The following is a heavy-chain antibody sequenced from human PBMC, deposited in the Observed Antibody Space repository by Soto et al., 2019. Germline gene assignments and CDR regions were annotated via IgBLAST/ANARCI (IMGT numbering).Heavy chain of an antibody. V-gene: IGHV5-51*01. CDR1: GYTFNSFW. CDR3: VTTRDGTTYFPH. J-gene: IGHJ4*02. Sequence: GECLKISCQGSGYTFNSFWIGWVRQMPGEGLEWMGLMFPWTSDTRYSPSFQGHVSISVDRSTGTGYLQWNTLRASDTAMYYCVTTRDGTTYFPHWGQGTPVTVSS. D-gene: IGHD1-7*01. CDR2: MFPWTSDT.